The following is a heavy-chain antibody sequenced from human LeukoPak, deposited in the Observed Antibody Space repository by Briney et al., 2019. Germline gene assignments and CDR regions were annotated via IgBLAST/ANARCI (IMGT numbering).Heavy chain of an antibody. J-gene: IGHJ4*02. D-gene: IGHD6-19*01. CDR3: AREGGSSGWFRDY. Sequence: PSETLSLTCAVSGDSISSCYFWGWIRQPPGKGLEWSGSIYHSGTTYYNPSLKSRVTKSVDTSKKQFSLKLSSVTAADPAVYFCAREGGSSGWFRDYWGQGTLVTVSS. V-gene: IGHV4-38-2*02. CDR1: GDSISSCYF. CDR2: IYHSGTT.